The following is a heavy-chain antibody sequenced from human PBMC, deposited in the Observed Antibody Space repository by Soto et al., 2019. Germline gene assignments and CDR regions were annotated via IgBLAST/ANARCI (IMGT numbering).Heavy chain of an antibody. CDR3: ARDGGHTDMFYSFDS. D-gene: IGHD5-18*01. CDR1: GFTFSSYA. CDR2: ISGSGGST. V-gene: IGHV3-23*01. J-gene: IGHJ4*02. Sequence: GGSLRLSCAASGFTFSSYAMSWVRQAPGKGLEWVSAISGSGGSTYYADSVKGRFTISRDNSKNTLYLQMNSLRAEDTAVYYCARDGGHTDMFYSFDSWGKGTLVTVP.